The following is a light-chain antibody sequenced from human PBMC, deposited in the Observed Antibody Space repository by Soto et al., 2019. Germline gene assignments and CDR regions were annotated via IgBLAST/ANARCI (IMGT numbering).Light chain of an antibody. J-gene: IGKJ1*01. CDR1: QSISSY. CDR2: VAS. V-gene: IGKV1-39*01. CDR3: QQSYSTPPWT. Sequence: DIQMTQSPSSLSASVGDRVTITCRASQSISSYLNWYQQKPGKAPKLLIYVASSLQSGVPSRFXGIGPETAFTLTSSSLQPEDFATYYCQQSYSTPPWTFGQGTKVEIK.